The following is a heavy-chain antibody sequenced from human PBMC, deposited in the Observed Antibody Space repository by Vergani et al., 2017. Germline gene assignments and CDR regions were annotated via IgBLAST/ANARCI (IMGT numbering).Heavy chain of an antibody. CDR1: GFTFRNYG. CDR2: ISYDGSNK. CDR3: AKEGGPYYRYYMDV. J-gene: IGHJ6*03. V-gene: IGHV3-30*18. Sequence: QVQLVESGGGLVKPGGSLRLSCAASGFTFRNYGMHWVRQAPGKGLEWVAVISYDGSNKYYADSVKGRFTISRDNSKNTLYLQMNSLRAEDTAVYYCAKEGGPYYRYYMDVWGKGTTVSVSS. D-gene: IGHD3-16*01.